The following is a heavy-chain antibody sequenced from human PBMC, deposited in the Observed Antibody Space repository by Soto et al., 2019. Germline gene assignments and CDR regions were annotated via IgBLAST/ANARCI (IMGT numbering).Heavy chain of an antibody. J-gene: IGHJ4*02. D-gene: IGHD3-3*01. CDR3: AKAPLPRTYYDFWSGPPSIDY. Sequence: SLRLSCAASGFTFSSYGMHWVRQAPGKGLEWVAVISYDGSNKYYADSVKGRFTISRDNSKNTLYLQMNSLRAEDTAVYYCAKAPLPRTYYDFWSGPPSIDYWGQGTLVTVSS. CDR1: GFTFSSYG. V-gene: IGHV3-30*18. CDR2: ISYDGSNK.